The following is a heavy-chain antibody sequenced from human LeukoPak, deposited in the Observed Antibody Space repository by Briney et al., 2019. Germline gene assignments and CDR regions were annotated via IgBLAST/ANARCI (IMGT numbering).Heavy chain of an antibody. V-gene: IGHV4-59*01. J-gene: IGHJ2*01. Sequence: PSETLSLTCTVSGGPIRDYYWSWIRQASGKGLEWIGSVYYSGSTIYNPSLKSRVTISMDTSKKHFSLQLTSVTAAETAVYYCARADFGDYEWYFDLWGRGSLLSVSS. CDR2: VYYSGST. CDR1: GGPIRDYY. CDR3: ARADFGDYEWYFDL. D-gene: IGHD4-17*01.